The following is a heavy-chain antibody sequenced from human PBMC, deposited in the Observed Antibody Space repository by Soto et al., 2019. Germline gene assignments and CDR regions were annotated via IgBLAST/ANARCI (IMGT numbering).Heavy chain of an antibody. V-gene: IGHV3-23*01. D-gene: IGHD3-16*02. CDR2: ISGSGGST. Sequence: GGSLRLSCAASGFTFSSYAMSWVRQAPGKGLEWVSAISGSGGSTYYADSVKGRFTISRDNSKNTLYLQMNSLRAEDTAVYYCAKVDQIWGSYRYFDYWGQGTLVTVSS. J-gene: IGHJ4*02. CDR3: AKVDQIWGSYRYFDY. CDR1: GFTFSSYA.